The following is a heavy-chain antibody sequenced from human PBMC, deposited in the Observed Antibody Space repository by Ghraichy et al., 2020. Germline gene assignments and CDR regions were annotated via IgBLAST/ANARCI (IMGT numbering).Heavy chain of an antibody. J-gene: IGHJ4*02. CDR1: GGSFSGYY. Sequence: SETLSLTCAVYGGSFSGYYWSWIRQPPGKGLEWIGEINHSGSTNYNPSLKSRVTISVDTSKNQFSLKLSSVTAADTAVYYCARREVRGVIRIKYYFDYWGQGTLVTVSS. V-gene: IGHV4-34*01. D-gene: IGHD3-10*01. CDR2: INHSGST. CDR3: ARREVRGVIRIKYYFDY.